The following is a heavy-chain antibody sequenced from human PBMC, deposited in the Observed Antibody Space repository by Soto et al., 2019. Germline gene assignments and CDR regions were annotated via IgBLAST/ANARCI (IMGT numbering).Heavy chain of an antibody. CDR2: IYYSGST. V-gene: IGHV4-61*01. CDR3: ARARTQWLVYFDY. D-gene: IGHD6-19*01. J-gene: IGHJ4*02. Sequence: PSGTLSLTCTVSGGSVSSGSYYWSWIRQPPGKGLEWIGYIYYSGSTNYNPSLKSRVTISVDTSKNQFSLKLSSVTAADTAVYYCARARTQWLVYFDYWGQGTLVTVSS. CDR1: GGSVSSGSYY.